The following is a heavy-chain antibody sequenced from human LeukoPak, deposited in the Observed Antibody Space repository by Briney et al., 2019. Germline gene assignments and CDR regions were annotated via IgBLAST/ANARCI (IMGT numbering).Heavy chain of an antibody. CDR2: ISGSGGST. Sequence: GGSLRLSCAASGFTFSSYAMSWVRQAPGKGLEWVSVISGSGGSTYSADSVKGRFTISRDNSKNTLYLQMNSLRAEDTAVYYCAREFEGQEAGAYGSGSYDVFDIWGQGTMVTVSS. V-gene: IGHV3-23*01. J-gene: IGHJ3*02. D-gene: IGHD3-10*01. CDR3: AREFEGQEAGAYGSGSYDVFDI. CDR1: GFTFSSYA.